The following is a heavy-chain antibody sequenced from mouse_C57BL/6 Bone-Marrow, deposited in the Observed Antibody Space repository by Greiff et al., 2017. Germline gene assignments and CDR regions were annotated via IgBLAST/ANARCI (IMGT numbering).Heavy chain of an antibody. Sequence: VKLVESGPELVKPGASVKISCKASGYTFTDYYINWVKQRPGQGLEWIGWIFPGSGSTYYNEKFKGKATLTVDKSSSTAYMLLSSLTSEDSAVYFCARDDYDRDWYFDVWGTGTTVTVSS. J-gene: IGHJ1*03. D-gene: IGHD2-4*01. CDR2: IFPGSGST. CDR3: ARDDYDRDWYFDV. V-gene: IGHV1-75*01. CDR1: GYTFTDYY.